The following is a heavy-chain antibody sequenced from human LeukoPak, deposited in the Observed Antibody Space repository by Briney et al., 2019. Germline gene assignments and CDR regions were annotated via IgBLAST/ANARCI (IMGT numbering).Heavy chain of an antibody. V-gene: IGHV3-23*01. CDR3: ARDGGY. Sequence: GGSLRLSCETSGITFRNSAMTWVRQAPGKGLVWVSAITASGDLTYYADSVKGRFSISRDNSKNTLYLQMTSLTAEDTAIYYCARDGGYWGQGTQVTVS. J-gene: IGHJ4*01. CDR1: GITFRNSA. CDR2: ITASGDLT.